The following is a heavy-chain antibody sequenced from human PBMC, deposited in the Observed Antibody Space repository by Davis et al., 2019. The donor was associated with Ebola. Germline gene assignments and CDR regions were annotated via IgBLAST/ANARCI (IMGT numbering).Heavy chain of an antibody. D-gene: IGHD3-22*01. Sequence: SETLSLTCAVSGGSISSSNWWSWARQPPGKGLEWIGEIYHSGSTNYNPSLKSRVTISVDTSKNQFSLKLSSVTAADTAVYYCARHGGYYYDSSGYYVRRDFDYWGQGTLVTVSS. V-gene: IGHV4-4*02. CDR2: IYHSGST. CDR1: GGSISSSNW. CDR3: ARHGGYYYDSSGYYVRRDFDY. J-gene: IGHJ4*02.